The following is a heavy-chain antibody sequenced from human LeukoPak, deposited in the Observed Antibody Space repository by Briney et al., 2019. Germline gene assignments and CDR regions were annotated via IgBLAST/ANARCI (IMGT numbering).Heavy chain of an antibody. CDR3: ARDGSGSGMATIGD. V-gene: IGHV1-46*01. J-gene: IGHJ4*02. CDR1: GGTFSSYA. CDR2: INPSGGST. D-gene: IGHD5-24*01. Sequence: ASVKVSCKASGGTFSSYAISWVRQAPGQGLEWMGIINPSGGSTSYAQKFQGRVTMTRDTSTSTVYMELSSLRSEDTAVYYCARDGSGSGMATIGDWGQGTLVTVSS.